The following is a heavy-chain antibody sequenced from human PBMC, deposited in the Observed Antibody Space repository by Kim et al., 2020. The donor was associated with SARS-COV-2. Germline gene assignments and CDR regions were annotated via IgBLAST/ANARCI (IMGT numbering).Heavy chain of an antibody. CDR2: ISYDGSNK. CDR3: ARDTRRAVAGHYYYYFGMGV. V-gene: IGHV3-30*04. D-gene: IGHD6-19*01. J-gene: IGHJ6*02. CDR1: GFTFSSYA. Sequence: GGSLRLSCAASGFTFSSYAMHWVRQAPGKGLEWVAVISYDGSNKYYADSVKGRFTISRDNSKNTLYLQMNSLRAEDTAVYYCARDTRRAVAGHYYYYFGMGVCGQGTTVTVSS.